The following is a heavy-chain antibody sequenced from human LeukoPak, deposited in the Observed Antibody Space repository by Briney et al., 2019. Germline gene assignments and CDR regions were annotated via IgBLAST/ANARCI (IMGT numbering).Heavy chain of an antibody. CDR3: ASRQYCSGGSCYGLGDAFDI. Sequence: SETLSLTCSVSGYSISSGDYWGWIRQPAGKGLEWIGRIYTSGSTNYNPSLKSRVTISVDTSKNQFSLKLSSVTAADTAVYYCASRQYCSGGSCYGLGDAFDIWGQGTMVTVSS. V-gene: IGHV4-38-2*02. CDR2: IYTSGST. D-gene: IGHD2-15*01. J-gene: IGHJ3*02. CDR1: GYSISSGDY.